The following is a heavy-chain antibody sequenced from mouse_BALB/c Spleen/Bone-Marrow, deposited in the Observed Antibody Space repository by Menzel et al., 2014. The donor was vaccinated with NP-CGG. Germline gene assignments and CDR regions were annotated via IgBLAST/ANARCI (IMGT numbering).Heavy chain of an antibody. J-gene: IGHJ3*01. CDR3: ASPIYYGNYEGFAY. Sequence: VQLQQSGPELVRPGVSMKISCKGSGYTFTDYAMHWVKQSHAESLEWIGVISTYSGNTNYNQKFKGKATMTVDKSSSTAYLELARLTSEDSAIYYCASPIYYGNYEGFAYWGQGTLVTVSA. CDR1: GYTFTDYA. CDR2: ISTYSGNT. V-gene: IGHV1-67*01. D-gene: IGHD2-1*01.